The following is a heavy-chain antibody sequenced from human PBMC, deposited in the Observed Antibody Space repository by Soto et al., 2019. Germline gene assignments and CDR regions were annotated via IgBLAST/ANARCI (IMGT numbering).Heavy chain of an antibody. V-gene: IGHV5-51*03. Sequence: EVQLVQSGAEVKKPGESLKISCKGSGYSFTSYWIGWVRQMPGKGLECMGIIYPGDSDTRYSPSFQGQVTISADKSISTAYLQWSSLKASDTAMYYWARPLSPGGGYDAFDIWGQGTMVTVSS. CDR3: ARPLSPGGGYDAFDI. D-gene: IGHD2-15*01. CDR2: IYPGDSDT. J-gene: IGHJ3*02. CDR1: GYSFTSYW.